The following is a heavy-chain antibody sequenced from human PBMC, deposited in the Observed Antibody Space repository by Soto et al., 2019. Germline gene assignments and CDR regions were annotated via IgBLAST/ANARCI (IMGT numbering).Heavy chain of an antibody. V-gene: IGHV3-23*05. D-gene: IGHD2-15*01. CDR1: GLSLTQYA. J-gene: IGHJ4*02. CDR3: SDWRAGGPVNLDH. Sequence: GSLRLSCVASGLSLTQYAIAWVRQAPGKGLECISTIDVLNGAWYSDSVRGRLAISRDVSRNTVYLQMGSLRVEDTAIYFCSDWRAGGPVNLDHWGPGTVVTVSS. CDR2: IDVLNGA.